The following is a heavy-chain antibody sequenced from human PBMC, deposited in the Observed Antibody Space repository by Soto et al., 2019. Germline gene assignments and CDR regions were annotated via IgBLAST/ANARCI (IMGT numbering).Heavy chain of an antibody. J-gene: IGHJ4*02. V-gene: IGHV2-5*02. CDR1: GFSLSTSAVG. D-gene: IGHD4-17*01. CDR2: IYWDDDK. CDR3: AHRDYGVYYFDY. Sequence: QITLKASGPTLVKPTQTLTLTCTFSGFSLSTSAVGVGWIRQPPGKALEWLALIYWDDDKRYSPSLKSKLTITKDTSQNQVVLTMTTMVPVDTATYYCAHRDYGVYYFDYWGEGTLVTVSS.